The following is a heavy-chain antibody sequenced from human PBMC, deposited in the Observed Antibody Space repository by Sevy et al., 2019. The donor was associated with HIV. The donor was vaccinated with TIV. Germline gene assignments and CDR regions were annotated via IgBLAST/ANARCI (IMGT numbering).Heavy chain of an antibody. D-gene: IGHD3-22*01. Sequence: ASVKVSCKVSGYTLTELSMHWVRQAPGKGLEWMGGFDPEDGETIYAQKFQGRVTMTEDTSTDTAYMELSSLRSEDTAVYYCATATEYYYDSSGSKPYYFDYWGQGTMVTVSS. CDR1: GYTLTELS. CDR3: ATATEYYYDSSGSKPYYFDY. J-gene: IGHJ4*02. CDR2: FDPEDGET. V-gene: IGHV1-24*01.